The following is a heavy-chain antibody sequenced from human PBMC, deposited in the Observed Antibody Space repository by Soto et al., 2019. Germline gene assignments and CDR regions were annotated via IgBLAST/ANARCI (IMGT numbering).Heavy chain of an antibody. V-gene: IGHV3-66*01. CDR3: AVDIEVTGMGHYYFDY. D-gene: IGHD2-15*01. J-gene: IGHJ4*02. CDR2: IYADGTT. Sequence: EVQLVDSGGGLVRTGGSLRLSCAASGFTVSSNYISWVRQAPGKGLEWVSVIYADGTTYYADSVKDRFTISRDNCKNTVSLQMSSLRAEDTAVYYCAVDIEVTGMGHYYFDYWGQGALVTVSS. CDR1: GFTVSSNY.